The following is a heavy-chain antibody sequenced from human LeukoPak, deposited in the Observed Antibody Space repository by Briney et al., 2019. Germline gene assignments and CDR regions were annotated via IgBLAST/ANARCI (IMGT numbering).Heavy chain of an antibody. Sequence: GGSLRLSCAASGFTFSNHGMNWVRQAPGKGLEWLSGISPRGGGTYYADSVKGRFTISRDDSKNTLYLQMNSLRAEDTAVYYCAKPREAVTTFDAFDIWGQGTMVTVSS. CDR3: AKPREAVTTFDAFDI. D-gene: IGHD4-17*01. CDR1: GFTFSNHG. CDR2: ISPRGGGT. J-gene: IGHJ3*02. V-gene: IGHV3-23*01.